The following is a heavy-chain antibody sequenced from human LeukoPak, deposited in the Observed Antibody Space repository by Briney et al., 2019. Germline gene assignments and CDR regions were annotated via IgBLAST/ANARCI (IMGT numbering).Heavy chain of an antibody. CDR2: INPNSGDT. CDR3: AAIVAVGAFDI. D-gene: IGHD2-15*01. CDR1: GCIFTGYY. J-gene: IGHJ3*02. Sequence: ASVKVSCKASGCIFTGYYMHWVRQAPGQGLEWMGWINPNSGDTNYAQKFQGRVTMTRDTSISTAYMELSRLRSDDTAVYYCAAIVAVGAFDIWGQGTMVTVSS. V-gene: IGHV1-2*02.